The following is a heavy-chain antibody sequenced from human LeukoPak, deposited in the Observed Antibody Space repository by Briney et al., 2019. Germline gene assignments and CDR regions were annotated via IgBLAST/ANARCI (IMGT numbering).Heavy chain of an antibody. CDR1: GGSFSSYY. CDR2: IYYSGST. Sequence: SETLSLTCAVYGGSFSSYYWSWIRQPPGKGLEWIGYIYYSGSTNYNPSLKSRVTISVDTSKNQFSLKLSSVTAADTAVYYCARDQYYDSSGYQYYFDYWGQGTLVTVSS. J-gene: IGHJ4*02. V-gene: IGHV4-59*01. CDR3: ARDQYYDSSGYQYYFDY. D-gene: IGHD3-22*01.